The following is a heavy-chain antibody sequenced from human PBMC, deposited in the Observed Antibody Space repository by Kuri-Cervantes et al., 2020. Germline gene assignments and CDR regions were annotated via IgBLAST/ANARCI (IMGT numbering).Heavy chain of an antibody. CDR3: ARVEGGRYPDSYYYYGMDV. CDR1: GYTFTGYY. D-gene: IGHD3-16*02. J-gene: IGHJ6*02. Sequence: ASVKVSCKASGYTFTGYYMHWVRQAPGQGLEWVGWMNPNSANTGYAQKFQGRVTMTRNTSISTAYMELSSLRSEDTAVYHCARVEGGRYPDSYYYYGMDVWGQGTTVTVSS. CDR2: MNPNSANT. V-gene: IGHV1-8*02.